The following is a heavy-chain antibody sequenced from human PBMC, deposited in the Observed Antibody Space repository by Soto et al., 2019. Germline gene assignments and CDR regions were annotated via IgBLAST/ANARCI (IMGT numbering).Heavy chain of an antibody. Sequence: PSETLSLTCAVSGDSISSSNWWSWVRQPPGKGLEWIGEIYHSGTTNYNPSLKSRVAISVDTSKNQFSLKLTSVTAADTAVYYCARAVTVVWFDPWGQGTLVTVSS. J-gene: IGHJ5*02. D-gene: IGHD4-17*01. V-gene: IGHV4-4*02. CDR1: GDSISSSNW. CDR2: IYHSGTT. CDR3: ARAVTVVWFDP.